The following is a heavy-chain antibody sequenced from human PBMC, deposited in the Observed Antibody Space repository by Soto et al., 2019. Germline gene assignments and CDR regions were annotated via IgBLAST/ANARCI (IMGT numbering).Heavy chain of an antibody. Sequence: SETLSLTCNVSGGSIYTYYWSWIRQPAGKGLEWIGRIDASGNTNYNPSLNSRVTMSIDTSKKQFSLKLTSVTAADTAIYYCARYSNNWFQTEGMDVWGQGTTVTVSS. V-gene: IGHV4-4*07. CDR2: IDASGNT. CDR1: GGSIYTYY. D-gene: IGHD6-13*01. CDR3: ARYSNNWFQTEGMDV. J-gene: IGHJ6*02.